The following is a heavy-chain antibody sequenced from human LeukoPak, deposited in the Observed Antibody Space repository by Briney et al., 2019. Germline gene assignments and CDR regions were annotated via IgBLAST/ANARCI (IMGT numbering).Heavy chain of an antibody. CDR2: IYYSGST. D-gene: IGHD3-22*01. J-gene: IGHJ4*02. V-gene: IGHV4-59*01. CDR1: GVSISSYY. Sequence: PSETLSLTCTVSGVSISSYYWSWIRQPPGKGLEWIGYIYYSGSTNYNPSLKSRVTISVDTSKNQFSLKLSSVTAADTAVYYCARSRIVVVRGTPYYFDYWGQGTLVTVSS. CDR3: ARSRIVVVRGTPYYFDY.